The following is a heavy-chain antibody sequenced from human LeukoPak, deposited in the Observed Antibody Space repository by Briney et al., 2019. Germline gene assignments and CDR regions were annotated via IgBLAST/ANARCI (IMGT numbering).Heavy chain of an antibody. Sequence: ASVKVSCKDAGGTFSSYTISWVRQAPGQGLEWMGRIIPILGIANYAQKFQGKVTITADKSTSTAYMELSSLRSEDTAVYYCASPGVGGDYAFDIWGQGTMVTVYS. D-gene: IGHD2-21*02. V-gene: IGHV1-69*02. CDR2: IIPILGIA. CDR1: GGTFSSYT. J-gene: IGHJ3*02. CDR3: ASPGVGGDYAFDI.